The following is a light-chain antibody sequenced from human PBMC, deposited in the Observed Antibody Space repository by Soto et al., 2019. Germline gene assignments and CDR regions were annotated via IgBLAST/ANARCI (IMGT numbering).Light chain of an antibody. Sequence: QSVLTQPASVSGSPGQSITISCTGTSSDVGDYPYVSWYQQHPGKVPKLIIYEVTNRPSGVTSRFSGSKSENTASLTISGLQAEDEADYYCSSYSATNTLVFGSGTKVT. CDR3: SSYSATNTLV. CDR1: SSDVGDYPY. V-gene: IGLV2-14*01. J-gene: IGLJ1*01. CDR2: EVT.